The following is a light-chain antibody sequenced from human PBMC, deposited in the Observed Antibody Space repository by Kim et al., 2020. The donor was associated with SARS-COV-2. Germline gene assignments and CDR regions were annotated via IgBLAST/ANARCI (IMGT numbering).Light chain of an antibody. J-gene: IGKJ4*01. CDR2: WAS. CDR1: QSLLYSGDNKNC. Sequence: ATINCKSSQSLLYSGDNKNCLAWYQQKPGQSPTLLVYWASTRESGVPDRFIGGGSGTEFTLTISSLQAEDVAIYHCHQYFGSPPTFGGGTKVDIK. CDR3: HQYFGSPPT. V-gene: IGKV4-1*01.